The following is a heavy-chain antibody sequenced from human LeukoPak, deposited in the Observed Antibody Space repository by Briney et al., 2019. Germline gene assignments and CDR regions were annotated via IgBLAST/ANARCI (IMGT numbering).Heavy chain of an antibody. D-gene: IGHD5-24*01. CDR2: IYPGDSDT. CDR3: ATRRDGYSHFDY. V-gene: IGHV5-51*01. CDR1: GYSFTNNW. Sequence: GESLKISCKGSGYSFTNNWIAWVRQMPGKGLEWMGIIYPGDSDTRYSPSFQGQVTISADKSISTAYLQWSSLKASDTGMYYCATRRDGYSHFDYWGQGTLVTVSS. J-gene: IGHJ4*02.